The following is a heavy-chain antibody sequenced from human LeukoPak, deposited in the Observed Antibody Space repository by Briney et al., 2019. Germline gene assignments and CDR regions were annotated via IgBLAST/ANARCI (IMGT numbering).Heavy chain of an antibody. J-gene: IGHJ5*02. Sequence: GGSLRLSCAASGFTFSSYGMHWVRQAPGKGLEWVAVMSFDGSNTHYADSVKGRFTVSRDNSKNTLYLQMNILRTGDTAVYYCAKEGTPQVSTWYDLWGQGTQVIVSS. D-gene: IGHD3-10*01. CDR2: MSFDGSNT. V-gene: IGHV3-30*18. CDR3: AKEGTPQVSTWYDL. CDR1: GFTFSSYG.